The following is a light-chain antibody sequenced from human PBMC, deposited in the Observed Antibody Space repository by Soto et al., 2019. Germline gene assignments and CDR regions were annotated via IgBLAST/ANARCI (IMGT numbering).Light chain of an antibody. CDR1: SSNIGSYY. V-gene: IGLV1-47*01. J-gene: IGLJ2*01. CDR3: AVWDDSLSGPV. Sequence: QSVLTQPPSVSGTPGQRVTISCSGSSSNIGSYYVYWYQQLPGTAPKLLIYRNNQRPSGVPARFSGSKSGTSASLAISGLRSEDEADYCCAVWDDSLSGPVFGGGTQLTVL. CDR2: RNN.